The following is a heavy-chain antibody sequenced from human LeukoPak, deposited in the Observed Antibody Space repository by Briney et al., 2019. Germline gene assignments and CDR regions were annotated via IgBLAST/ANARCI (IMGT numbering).Heavy chain of an antibody. CDR1: GYTFTSYA. V-gene: IGHV1-3*01. D-gene: IGHD3-3*01. CDR3: ARDRRYYDFWSGYSVELPDY. J-gene: IGHJ4*02. CDR2: INAGNGNT. Sequence: GASVKVSCKASGYTFTSYAMHWVRQAPGQRLEWMGWINAGNGNTKYSQKFQGRVTITRDTSASTAYMELSSLRSEDTAVYNCARDRRYYDFWSGYSVELPDYWGQGTLVTVSS.